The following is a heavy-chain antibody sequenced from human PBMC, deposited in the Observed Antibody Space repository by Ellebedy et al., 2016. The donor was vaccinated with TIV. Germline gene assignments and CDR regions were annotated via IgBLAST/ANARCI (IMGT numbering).Heavy chain of an antibody. CDR2: IGTVGDT. Sequence: GESLKISCAASGFTFSSFDMHWVRQPSGERLEWVSGIGTVGDTFSPGSVKGRFTISRENAKNTLYLQMNNLRDEDTAVYFCVRAVGANLGIGAAGNMDVWGQGTTVTVSS. V-gene: IGHV3-13*01. D-gene: IGHD4/OR15-4a*01. J-gene: IGHJ6*02. CDR3: VRAVGANLGIGAAGNMDV. CDR1: GFTFSSFD.